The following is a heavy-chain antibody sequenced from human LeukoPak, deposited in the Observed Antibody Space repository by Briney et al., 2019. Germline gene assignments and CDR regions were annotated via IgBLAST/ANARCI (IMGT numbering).Heavy chain of an antibody. D-gene: IGHD6-13*01. Sequence: PGGSLRLSCAASGFTLSSYAMSWVRQAPGKGLEWVSAIRCRVGSTYYPESVKGRFTISRDHSKNTLYLQMNSWRATDTAVYYGAKDSGASYSSSWPVDYWGQGTLVTVSS. J-gene: IGHJ4*02. V-gene: IGHV3-23*01. CDR1: GFTLSSYA. CDR2: IRCRVGST. CDR3: AKDSGASYSSSWPVDY.